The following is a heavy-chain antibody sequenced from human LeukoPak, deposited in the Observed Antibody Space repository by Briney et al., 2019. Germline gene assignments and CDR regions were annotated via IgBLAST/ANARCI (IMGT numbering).Heavy chain of an antibody. CDR1: GGTFSSYI. V-gene: IGHV1-69*02. J-gene: IGHJ4*02. CDR3: ARGPSYYYDSSGYQDY. D-gene: IGHD3-22*01. Sequence: SVKVSCKASGGTFSSYIISWVRQAPGQGLEWMGRIIPNLGIANYAQKFQGRVTITADKSTSTAYMELSSLRSEDTAVYYCARGPSYYYDSSGYQDYWGQGTLVTVSS. CDR2: IIPNLGIA.